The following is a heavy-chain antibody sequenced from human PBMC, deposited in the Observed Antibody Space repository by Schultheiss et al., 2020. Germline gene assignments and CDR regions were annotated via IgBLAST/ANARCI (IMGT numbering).Heavy chain of an antibody. D-gene: IGHD6-13*01. CDR1: GFTLSGSH. V-gene: IGHV3-33*08. CDR3: ARPRAEYSSSWVDY. Sequence: GGSLRLSCAASGFTLSGSHMHWVRQAPGKGLEWVAVIWYDGSNKYYADSVKGRFTISRDNSKNTLYLQMNSLRAEDTAVYYCARPRAEYSSSWVDYWGQGTLVTVSS. CDR2: IWYDGSNK. J-gene: IGHJ4*02.